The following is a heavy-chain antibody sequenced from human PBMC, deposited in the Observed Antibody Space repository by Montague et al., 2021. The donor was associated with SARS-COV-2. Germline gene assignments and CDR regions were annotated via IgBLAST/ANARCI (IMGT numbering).Heavy chain of an antibody. V-gene: IGHV2-5*01. J-gene: IGHJ3*02. D-gene: IGHD3-9*01. CDR2: IYWNDDK. Sequence: PALMKPTKTLTLTCTFSGFSLDSRGVGVGWIRQPPGKALECLALIYWNDDKRYSPSLKTRLTVTKDASKNQVVLTMTNMDPVDTATYYCALTRVSYDILTGYYHRDAFDIWGQGTMVTVSS. CDR3: ALTRVSYDILTGYYHRDAFDI. CDR1: GFSLDSRGVG.